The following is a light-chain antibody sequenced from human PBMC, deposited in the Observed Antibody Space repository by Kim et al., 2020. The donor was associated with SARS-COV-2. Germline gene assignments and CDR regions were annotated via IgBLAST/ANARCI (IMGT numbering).Light chain of an antibody. CDR2: QDS. CDR1: KLGDKY. Sequence: SSELTQPPSVSVSPGQTASITCPGDKLGDKYACWYQQKPGQSPVLVIYQDSKRPSGIPERFSGSNSGNTATLTISGTQAMDEADYYCQAWDSSTAWVFGGGTQLTVL. CDR3: QAWDSSTAWV. J-gene: IGLJ3*02. V-gene: IGLV3-1*01.